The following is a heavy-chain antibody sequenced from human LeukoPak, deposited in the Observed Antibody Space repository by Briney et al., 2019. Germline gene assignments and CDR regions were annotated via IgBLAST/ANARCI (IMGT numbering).Heavy chain of an antibody. CDR1: GYTFTSYA. CDR2: INTNTGNP. D-gene: IGHD6-13*01. Sequence: ASVKVSCKASGYTFTSYAMNWVRQAPGQGLEWMGWINTNTGNPTYAQGFTGRFVFSLDTSVSTAYLQISSLKAEDTAVYYCASSAGSSSWYLGNWFDPWGQGTLVTVSS. CDR3: ASSAGSSSWYLGNWFDP. V-gene: IGHV7-4-1*02. J-gene: IGHJ5*02.